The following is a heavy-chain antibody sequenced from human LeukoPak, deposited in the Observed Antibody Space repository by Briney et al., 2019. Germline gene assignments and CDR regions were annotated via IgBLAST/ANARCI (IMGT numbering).Heavy chain of an antibody. V-gene: IGHV4-34*01. CDR1: GGSISSYY. CDR2: INHSGST. J-gene: IGHJ4*02. Sequence: PSETLSLTCTVSGGSISSYYWSWIRQPPGKGLEWIGEINHSGSTNYNPSLKSRVTISVDTSKNQFSLKLSSVTAADTAVYYCARGLVYDSSLDYWGQGTLVTVSS. CDR3: ARGLVYDSSLDY. D-gene: IGHD3-22*01.